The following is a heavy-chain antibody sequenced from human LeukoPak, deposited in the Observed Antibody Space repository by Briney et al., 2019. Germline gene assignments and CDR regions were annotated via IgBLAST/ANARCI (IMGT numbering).Heavy chain of an antibody. Sequence: GGSLRLSCAASGFTFSDYYMSSIRQAPGRGLEWISYISLRGSTTNYADSVKGRFTISRDNARNSLYLHMNSVRAEDTAVYYCARQIAVSGLFDLWGQGALVTVSS. V-gene: IGHV3-11*01. CDR2: ISLRGSTT. J-gene: IGHJ4*02. CDR1: GFTFSDYY. CDR3: ARQIAVSGLFDL. D-gene: IGHD6-19*01.